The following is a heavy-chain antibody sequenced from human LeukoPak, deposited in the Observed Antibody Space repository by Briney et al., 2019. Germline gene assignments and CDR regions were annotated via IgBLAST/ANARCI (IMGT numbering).Heavy chain of an antibody. D-gene: IGHD1-26*01. Sequence: PGGSLRLSCAASGFTFNGSAMHWVRQASGKGLEWVGRIRSKANSYATAYAASVKGRFTISRDDSKNTAYLQMNSLKTEDTAVYYCTRLGANFDYWGQGTLVTVSS. V-gene: IGHV3-73*01. J-gene: IGHJ4*02. CDR3: TRLGANFDY. CDR1: GFTFNGSA. CDR2: IRSKANSYAT.